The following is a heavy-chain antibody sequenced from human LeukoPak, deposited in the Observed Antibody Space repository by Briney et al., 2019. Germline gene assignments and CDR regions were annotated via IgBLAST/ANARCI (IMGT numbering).Heavy chain of an antibody. J-gene: IGHJ4*02. CDR3: AKDRERRIAAAGSPCY. Sequence: GGSLTPSCTVAGFTIGSFGIHWVSQAPGRGLEWVAIIWYDGSAKYFADSVKGRFTVSRDNSKNTLYLQMNSLRAEDTAVYYCAKDRERRIAAAGSPCYWGQGTLVTVSS. CDR2: IWYDGSAK. V-gene: IGHV3-30*02. D-gene: IGHD6-13*01. CDR1: GFTIGSFG.